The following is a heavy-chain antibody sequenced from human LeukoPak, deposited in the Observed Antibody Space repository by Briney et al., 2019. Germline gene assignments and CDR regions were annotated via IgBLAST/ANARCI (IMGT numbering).Heavy chain of an antibody. V-gene: IGHV3-30-3*02. CDR3: AKISTSTNCCLEGSQH. D-gene: IGHD2-2*01. Sequence: GGSLRLSCAASGFTFRSYAMHWVRPAPGKGLEGVAVISYDGSNKYYADSVKGRFTVSRDNSNHSLYLQMNSLRPEDTAVYYCAKISTSTNCCLEGSQHWGQGTLVTVSS. CDR2: ISYDGSNK. J-gene: IGHJ1*01. CDR1: GFTFRSYA.